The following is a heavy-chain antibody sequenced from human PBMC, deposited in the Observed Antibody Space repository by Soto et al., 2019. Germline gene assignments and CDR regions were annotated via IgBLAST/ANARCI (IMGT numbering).Heavy chain of an antibody. J-gene: IGHJ5*02. V-gene: IGHV3-23*01. CDR2: ISGSVGST. Sequence: HPXVCLRLSCAASGFTFSSYAMSWVRQAPGKGLEWVSAISGSVGSTYYADSVKGRFTISRDNSKNTLYLQMNSLRAEDTAVYYCAKGYHYGAYSTTNWFDPCGQRTLVTVSS. D-gene: IGHD4-17*01. CDR1: GFTFSSYA. CDR3: AKGYHYGAYSTTNWFDP.